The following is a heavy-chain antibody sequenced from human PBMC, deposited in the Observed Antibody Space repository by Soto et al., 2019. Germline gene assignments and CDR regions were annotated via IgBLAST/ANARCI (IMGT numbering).Heavy chain of an antibody. CDR3: ARDFLMARYYDILTGPYGMDV. D-gene: IGHD3-9*01. CDR2: INPSGGST. V-gene: IGHV1-46*01. Sequence: GASVKVSCKASGYTFTSYYMHWVRQAPGQGLEWMGIINPSGGSTSYAQKFQGRVTMTRDTSTSTVYMELSSLRSEDTAVYYCARDFLMARYYDILTGPYGMDVWGQGTTVTVSS. CDR1: GYTFTSYY. J-gene: IGHJ6*02.